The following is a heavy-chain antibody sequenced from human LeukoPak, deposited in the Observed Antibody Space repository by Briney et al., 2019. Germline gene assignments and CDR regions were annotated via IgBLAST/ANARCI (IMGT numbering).Heavy chain of an antibody. CDR3: AKVVDYYDSSGPFDY. CDR2: ISSSGGST. Sequence: PGGSLRLSCAASGFTFSSYAMSWVRQAPGKGLEWVSVISSSGGSTYYADSVKGRFTISSDNSKNTLYLQMNSLRAEDTAVYFCAKVVDYYDSSGPFDYWGQGTLVTVSS. V-gene: IGHV3-23*01. J-gene: IGHJ4*02. CDR1: GFTFSSYA. D-gene: IGHD3-22*01.